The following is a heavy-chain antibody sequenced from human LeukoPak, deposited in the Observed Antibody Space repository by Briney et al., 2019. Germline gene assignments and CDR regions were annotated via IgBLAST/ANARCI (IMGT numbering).Heavy chain of an antibody. J-gene: IGHJ5*02. D-gene: IGHD4-17*01. V-gene: IGHV1-2*04. CDR1: GYTFTGYY. CDR3: ARVSNYGDPPWFDP. CDR2: INPNSGGT. Sequence: ASVKVSCKASGYTFTGYYMHWVRQAPGQGLEWMGWINPNSGGTNYAQKFQGWVTMTRDTSISTAYMELSRLRSDDTAVYYCARVSNYGDPPWFDPWGQGTLVTGSS.